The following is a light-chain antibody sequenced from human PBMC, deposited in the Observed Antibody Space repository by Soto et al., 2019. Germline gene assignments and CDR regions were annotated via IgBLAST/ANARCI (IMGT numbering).Light chain of an antibody. Sequence: QSALTQPRSLSGSPGQSVSISCTGTSSDVGGYTYVSWYQQHPGKAPKVMIYDVSKRPSGVPDRFSGSKSGNTASLTISGLQSEDEADYYCCSYAGRYTYVFGTGTKVTVL. CDR3: CSYAGRYTYV. CDR1: SSDVGGYTY. J-gene: IGLJ1*01. V-gene: IGLV2-11*01. CDR2: DVS.